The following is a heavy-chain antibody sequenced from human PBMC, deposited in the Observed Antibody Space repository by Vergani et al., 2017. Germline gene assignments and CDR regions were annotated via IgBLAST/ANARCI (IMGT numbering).Heavy chain of an antibody. D-gene: IGHD2-15*01. CDR3: ARATLGYWSGGSCYGRYFDL. V-gene: IGHV4-34*01. Sequence: QVQLQQWGAGLLKPSETLSLTCAVYGGSFSGYYWSWIRQPPGKGLEWIGEINHSGSTNYNPSLKSRVTISVDTSKNQVSLKLSYVTAADTAVYYCARATLGYWSGGSCYGRYFDLWGRGTLVTVSS. J-gene: IGHJ2*01. CDR2: INHSGST. CDR1: GGSFSGYY.